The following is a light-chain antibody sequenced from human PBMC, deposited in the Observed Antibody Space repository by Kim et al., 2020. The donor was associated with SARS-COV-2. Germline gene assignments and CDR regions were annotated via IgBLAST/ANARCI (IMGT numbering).Light chain of an antibody. Sequence: QSVVTQPPSASETPGQRVTISCSGGHSNIGSNTVNWYQHLPQTAPKLLIFSDDERPSGVPDRFSGSRSGTSASLAVSGLQLADEADYYCATWDDSLNGWVFGGGTQLTVL. J-gene: IGLJ3*02. CDR3: ATWDDSLNGWV. CDR2: SDD. V-gene: IGLV1-44*01. CDR1: HSNIGSNT.